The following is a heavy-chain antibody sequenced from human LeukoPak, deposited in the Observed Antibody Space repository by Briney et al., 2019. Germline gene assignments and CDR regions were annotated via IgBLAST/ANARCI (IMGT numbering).Heavy chain of an antibody. CDR2: ISYDGSNK. J-gene: IGHJ3*02. Sequence: GGSLRLSCAASGFTFSSYAMHWVRQAPGKGLEWVAVISYDGSNKYYADSVKGRFTISRDNSKNTLYLQMNSLRAEDTAVYYCARDFVRTVLIAVVGTGDAFDIWGQGTMVTVSS. V-gene: IGHV3-30-3*01. D-gene: IGHD6-19*01. CDR1: GFTFSSYA. CDR3: ARDFVRTVLIAVVGTGDAFDI.